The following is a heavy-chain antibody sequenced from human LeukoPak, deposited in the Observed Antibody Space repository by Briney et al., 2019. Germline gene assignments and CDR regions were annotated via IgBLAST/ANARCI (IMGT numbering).Heavy chain of an antibody. J-gene: IGHJ4*02. CDR1: GDSLRSYY. CDR3: ARGHSSAYQPLDY. CDR2: VYYSGSI. Sequence: SETLCLTCSVSGDSLRSYYRKWIRQPPGKGLEWIGYVYYSGSIKYNPSLKSRLTISVDTSRNQFSLKLNSMTAADTAVYFCARGHSSAYQPLDYWGQGTLVTVSS. V-gene: IGHV4-59*12. D-gene: IGHD3-22*01.